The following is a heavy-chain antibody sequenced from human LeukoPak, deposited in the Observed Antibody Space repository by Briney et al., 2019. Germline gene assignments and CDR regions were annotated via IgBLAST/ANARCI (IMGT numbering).Heavy chain of an antibody. CDR3: ARDSGSYLLPFDY. Sequence: SETLSLTCTVSGGSISSSSYYWAWIRQPPGKGLEWIGSVYHSGSSSYNASLKSRVTFSVDTSKNQFSLSLTSVTAADTAVYYCARDSGSYLLPFDYWGQGILVTVS. V-gene: IGHV4-39*07. J-gene: IGHJ4*02. D-gene: IGHD1-26*01. CDR2: VYHSGSS. CDR1: GGSISSSSYY.